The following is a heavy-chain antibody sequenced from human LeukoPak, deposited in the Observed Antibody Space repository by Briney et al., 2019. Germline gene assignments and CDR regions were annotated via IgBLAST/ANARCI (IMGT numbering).Heavy chain of an antibody. J-gene: IGHJ4*02. CDR3: AKEWFQPDPPPDLDSSGYADY. CDR2: INGDGSSV. D-gene: IGHD3-22*01. CDR1: GXIFSNYW. Sequence: QPGGSLRLSCAASGXIFSNYWVHWVRQAPGKGLVLVSRINGDGSSVSYADSVKGRFTISRDNSKNTLYLQMNSLRAEDTAVYYCAKEWFQPDPPPDLDSSGYADYWGQGTLVTVSS. V-gene: IGHV3-74*01.